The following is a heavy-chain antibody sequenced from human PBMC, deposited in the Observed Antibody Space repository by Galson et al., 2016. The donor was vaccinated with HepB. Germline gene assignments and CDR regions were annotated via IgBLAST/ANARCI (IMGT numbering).Heavy chain of an antibody. V-gene: IGHV3-11*06. J-gene: IGHJ4*02. CDR3: AKERGIAAAGRPLDN. Sequence: SLRLSCAASGFIFSDYYMSWIRQAPGKGLEWVSHINGRNTYTNYAASVKGRFTISRDNSKSTLYLQMNSLRAEDTAVYYCAKERGIAAAGRPLDNWGQGTLVTVSS. D-gene: IGHD6-13*01. CDR1: GFIFSDYY. CDR2: INGRNTYT.